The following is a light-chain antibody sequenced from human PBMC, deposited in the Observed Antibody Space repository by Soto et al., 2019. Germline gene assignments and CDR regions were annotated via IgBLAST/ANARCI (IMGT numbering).Light chain of an antibody. CDR2: DVS. J-gene: IGLJ1*01. Sequence: QSALTQPASVPGSPGQSITISCTGTSSDVANSNYVSWYQQHPGTAPKLMIYDVSYRPSGVSYRFSGSKSGNTASLTISGLQAEDEADYYCCSYTSSTLYVFGTGTKLTVL. CDR1: SSDVANSNY. CDR3: CSYTSSTLYV. V-gene: IGLV2-14*03.